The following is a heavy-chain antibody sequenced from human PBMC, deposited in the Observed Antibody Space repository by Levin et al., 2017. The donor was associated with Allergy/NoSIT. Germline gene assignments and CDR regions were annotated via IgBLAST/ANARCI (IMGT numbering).Heavy chain of an antibody. Sequence: SSETLSLTCAVYGGSFSGYYWSWIRQPPGKGLEWIGEINHSGSTNYNPSLKSRVTISVDTSKNQFSLKLSSVTAADTAVYYCARGVVVAATRSWFDPWGQGTLVTVSS. J-gene: IGHJ5*02. CDR2: INHSGST. V-gene: IGHV4-34*01. CDR3: ARGVVVAATRSWFDP. CDR1: GGSFSGYY. D-gene: IGHD2-15*01.